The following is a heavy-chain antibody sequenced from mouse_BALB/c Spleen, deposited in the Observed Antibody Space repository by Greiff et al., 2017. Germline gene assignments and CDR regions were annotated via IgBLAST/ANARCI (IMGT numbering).Heavy chain of an antibody. CDR1: GYSFTSYW. CDR3: ASWDRYDFDY. D-gene: IGHD2-14*01. V-gene: IGHV1S41*01. CDR2: FVPDSGST. J-gene: IGHJ2*01. Sequence: DLVKPGASVKLSCKASGYSFTSYWINWIKLRPGQGLEWIGRFVPDSGSTYYNAMFKGKAALTVDTSSSTAYIQFSNLSSEDSAVYVCASWDRYDFDYWGQGTTLTVSS.